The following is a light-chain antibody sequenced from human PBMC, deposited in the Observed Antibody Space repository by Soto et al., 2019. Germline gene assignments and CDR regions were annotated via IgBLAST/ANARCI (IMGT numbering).Light chain of an antibody. Sequence: SVLTQPPSASGTPGQIVAISCSGSSSNIGSNTVTWYQQLPGTAPKLLIYSTSQRSSGVPGRFSGSKSGASASLSISGLQSEDEADYYCAAWDDRLDVYVSGTGTKVTVL. V-gene: IGLV1-44*01. CDR1: SSNIGSNT. J-gene: IGLJ1*01. CDR2: STS. CDR3: AAWDDRLDVYV.